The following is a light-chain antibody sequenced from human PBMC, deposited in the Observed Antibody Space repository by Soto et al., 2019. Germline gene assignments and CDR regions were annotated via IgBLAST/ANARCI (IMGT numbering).Light chain of an antibody. V-gene: IGKV3-20*01. CDR3: QQYGSSLGVT. CDR2: GAS. J-gene: IGKJ4*01. CDR1: QSVSSSY. Sequence: EIVLTQSPGILSLSPGERATLSCRASQSVSSSYLAWYQQKPGQAPRLLIYGASSRATGIPDRFSGSGSGTDFTLTISRLEPEDFAVYYCQQYGSSLGVTFGGGTKVDIK.